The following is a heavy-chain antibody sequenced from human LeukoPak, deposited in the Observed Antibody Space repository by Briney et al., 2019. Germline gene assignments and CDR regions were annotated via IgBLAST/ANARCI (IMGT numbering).Heavy chain of an antibody. CDR3: ARDIGYCSSTSCYSWDY. CDR1: GYTFTGYY. J-gene: IGHJ4*02. D-gene: IGHD2-2*01. V-gene: IGHV1-2*02. CDR2: INPNSGGT. Sequence: ASVKVSCKASGYTFTGYYMHWVRQAPGQRLEWMGWINPNSGGTNYAQRLQGRVTMTTDTSTSTAYMELRSLRSDDTAVYYCARDIGYCSSTSCYSWDYWGQGTLVTVSS.